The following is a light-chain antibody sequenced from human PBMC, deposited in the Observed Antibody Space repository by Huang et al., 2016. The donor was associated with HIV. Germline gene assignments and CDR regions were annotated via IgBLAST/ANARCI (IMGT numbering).Light chain of an antibody. CDR2: DAS. CDR1: QSVSSY. Sequence: ESVLTQSPATLSLSPGERATLSCRASQSVSSYLAWYQQKVGQAPRLLSYDASKRATGIPARFSGSGSGTDFTLTISSPEPEDFAVYFCQQRYNWPLTFGGGTKVEIK. V-gene: IGKV3-11*01. CDR3: QQRYNWPLT. J-gene: IGKJ4*01.